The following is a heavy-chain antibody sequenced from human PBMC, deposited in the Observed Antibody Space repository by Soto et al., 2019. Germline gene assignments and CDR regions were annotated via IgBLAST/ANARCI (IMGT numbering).Heavy chain of an antibody. D-gene: IGHD6-13*01. J-gene: IGHJ4*02. CDR1: GGSISSYY. CDR3: ARGTQQLVPFDY. V-gene: IGHV4-59*01. Sequence: SETLSLTCTVSGGSISSYYWSWIRQPPGKGLEWIGYIYYSGSTNYNPSLKSRVTISVDTSKNQFSLKLSSVTAADTAVYYCARGTQQLVPFDYWGQGTLVTVSS. CDR2: IYYSGST.